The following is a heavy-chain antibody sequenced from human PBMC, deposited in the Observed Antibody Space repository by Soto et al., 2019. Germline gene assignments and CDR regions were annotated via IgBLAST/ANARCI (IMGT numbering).Heavy chain of an antibody. V-gene: IGHV4-39*07. CDR1: GGSISSSSYY. Sequence: SETLSLTCTVSGGSISSSSYYWGWIRQPPGKGLEWIGSIYYSGSTYYNPSLKSRVTISVDTSKNQFSLKLSSVTAADTAVYYCARAPTIVPTEGGFDPWGQGTLVTVSS. CDR3: ARAPTIVPTEGGFDP. J-gene: IGHJ5*02. D-gene: IGHD2-2*01. CDR2: IYYSGST.